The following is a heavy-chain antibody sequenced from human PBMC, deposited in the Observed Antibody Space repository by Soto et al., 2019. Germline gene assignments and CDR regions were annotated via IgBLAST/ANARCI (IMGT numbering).Heavy chain of an antibody. CDR3: SIFFIFTHQSAPSFHF. D-gene: IGHD3-3*02. CDR1: GFTFSDHY. Sequence: GGSLRLSCAASGFTFSDHYMDWVRQAPGKGLEWVGRIRNKANSYSTLYAASVKGRFTISRDDSRTSLSLQMNSLKTEDKAVYFFSIFFIFTHQSAPSFHFRAQGTVLPVS. CDR2: IRNKANSYST. V-gene: IGHV3-72*01. J-gene: IGHJ3*01.